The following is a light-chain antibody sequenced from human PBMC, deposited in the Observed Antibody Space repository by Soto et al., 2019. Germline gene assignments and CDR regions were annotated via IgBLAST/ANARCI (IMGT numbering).Light chain of an antibody. CDR2: FSS. J-gene: IGKJ1*01. Sequence: DIQMTQSPSSLSASVGDTVTITCRASQSIDYYLNWYQQKPGKAPKLLVYFSSTLQSGVPSRFSGSGSGTDFTLTIGGLQPEDFATYYCQQSHRTPRTVGQGTKVDIK. CDR1: QSIDYY. V-gene: IGKV1-39*01. CDR3: QQSHRTPRT.